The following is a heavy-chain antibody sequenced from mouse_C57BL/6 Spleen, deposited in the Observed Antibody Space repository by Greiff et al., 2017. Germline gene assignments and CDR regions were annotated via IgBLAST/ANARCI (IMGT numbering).Heavy chain of an antibody. J-gene: IGHJ3*01. CDR3: AREDYYGSSYGFAY. V-gene: IGHV1-52*01. CDR2: IDPSDSET. D-gene: IGHD1-1*01. Sequence: QVQLQQPGAELVRPGSSVKLSCKASGYTFTSYWMHWVKQRPIQGLEWIGNIDPSDSETHYNQKFKDKATLTVDKSSSTAYMQLSSLTSEDSAVYDCAREDYYGSSYGFAYWGQGTLVTVSA. CDR1: GYTFTSYW.